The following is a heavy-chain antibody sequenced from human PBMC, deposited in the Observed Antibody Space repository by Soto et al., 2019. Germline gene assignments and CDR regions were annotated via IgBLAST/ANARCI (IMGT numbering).Heavy chain of an antibody. J-gene: IGHJ4*02. CDR3: VKGNWGDY. Sequence: EVPLLESGGGSVQPGGSLRLSCAASGFTFITYDMTWVRQAPGKGLEWVSVSRGSDASTYYADSVKGRFTISRDNSKNTVYLQMTSLGADDAAICYWVKGNWGDYWAQGTLVTVSS. D-gene: IGHD7-27*01. CDR2: SRGSDAST. V-gene: IGHV3-23*01. CDR1: GFTFITYD.